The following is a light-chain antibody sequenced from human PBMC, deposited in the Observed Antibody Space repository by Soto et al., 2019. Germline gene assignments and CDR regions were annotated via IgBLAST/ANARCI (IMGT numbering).Light chain of an antibody. CDR2: DVS. V-gene: IGLV2-14*03. CDR1: SSDVGGYNY. J-gene: IGLJ1*01. Sequence: QSALTRPASVPGSPGQSITISCTGTSSDVGGYNYVSWYQHHPGKAPKLMIYDVSNRPSGVSNRFSGSKSGNTASLTISGLQPEDGADYYCCSYTTSNTRQIVFGTGTKVTVL. CDR3: CSYTTSNTRQIV.